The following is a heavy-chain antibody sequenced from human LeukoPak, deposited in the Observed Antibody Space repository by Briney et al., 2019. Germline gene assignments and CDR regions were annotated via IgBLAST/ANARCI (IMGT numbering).Heavy chain of an antibody. D-gene: IGHD5-18*01. CDR3: ARHRGYTYGDY. J-gene: IGHJ4*02. CDR1: GGSFSGYY. CDR2: VTHTGTT. Sequence: SETLSLTCAVYGGSFSGYYWSWIRQPPGKGLEWIGEVTHTGTTNYNPSLKSRVTISVGTSKNQFSLKLNSVTAADTAVYYCARHRGYTYGDYWGQGTLVTVSS. V-gene: IGHV4-34*01.